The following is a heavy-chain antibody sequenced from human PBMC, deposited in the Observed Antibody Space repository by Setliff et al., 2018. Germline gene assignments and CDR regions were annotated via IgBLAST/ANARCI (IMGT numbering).Heavy chain of an antibody. CDR3: ARQPSSGAYYNPRPYYFDY. D-gene: IGHD3-10*01. CDR1: SGSINSYY. CDR2: VHFGGDT. Sequence: LSLTCTVSSGSINSYYWSWVRQSPGKGLEWIGFVHFGGDTNYNPSLKSRVTMSADTSNNQFSLNLRSVTAADTAVYFCARQPSSGAYYNPRPYYFDYWGQGTLVTAPQ. V-gene: IGHV4-59*01. J-gene: IGHJ4*02.